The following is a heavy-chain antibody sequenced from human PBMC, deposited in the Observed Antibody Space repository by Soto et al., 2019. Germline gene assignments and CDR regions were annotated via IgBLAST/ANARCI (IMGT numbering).Heavy chain of an antibody. J-gene: IGHJ5*02. Sequence: QVQLVQSGAEVKKPGASVKVSCKASGYTFTSYGISWVRQAPGQGLEWMGWISAYNGNTNYAQKLQGRVTMTTDTSTSTAYMELRSLRSDDTAVHYCARDNIVVVVAESWFDPWGQGTLVTVSS. V-gene: IGHV1-18*01. CDR3: ARDNIVVVVAESWFDP. CDR2: ISAYNGNT. D-gene: IGHD2-15*01. CDR1: GYTFTSYG.